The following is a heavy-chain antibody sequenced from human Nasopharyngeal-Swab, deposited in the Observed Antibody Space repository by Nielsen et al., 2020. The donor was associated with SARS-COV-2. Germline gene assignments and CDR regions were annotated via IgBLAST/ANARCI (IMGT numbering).Heavy chain of an antibody. CDR1: GFTFSSYA. V-gene: IGHV3-30*04. CDR3: ARGVYRGWFDP. D-gene: IGHD6-13*01. CDR2: ISYDGSNK. Sequence: SLKISCAASGFTFSSYAMHWVRQAPGKGLEWVAVISYDGSNKYYADSVKGRFTISRDNSKNTLYLQMNSLRAEDTAVYYCARGVYRGWFDPWGQGTLVTVSS. J-gene: IGHJ5*02.